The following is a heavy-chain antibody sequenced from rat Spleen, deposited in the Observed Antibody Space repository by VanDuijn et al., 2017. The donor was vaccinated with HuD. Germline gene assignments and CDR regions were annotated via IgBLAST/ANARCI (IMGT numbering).Heavy chain of an antibody. CDR3: ATDGYYDGIYYSVYVMDA. J-gene: IGHJ4*01. Sequence: EVQLVESGGGQVQPGRSLKLSCVASGFTFGVYGMHWIRQAPTKGLEWVASISPSGTKSHYRDSVKGRFTISRDNAKSTLYLQMDSLKSEDTATYYCATDGYYDGIYYSVYVMDAWGQGASVTVSS. CDR1: GFTFGVYG. D-gene: IGHD1-12*02. V-gene: IGHV5-19*01. CDR2: ISPSGTKS.